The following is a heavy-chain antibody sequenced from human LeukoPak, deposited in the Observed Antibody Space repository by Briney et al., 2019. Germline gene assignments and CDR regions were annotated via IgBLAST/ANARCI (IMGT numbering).Heavy chain of an antibody. CDR3: AKDLRSRIVGATVDY. D-gene: IGHD1-26*01. CDR2: ISGSGGST. V-gene: IGHV3-23*01. Sequence: GGSLRLSCAASGFTFSSYAMSWVRQAPGKGLEWVSAISGSGGSTYYADSVKGRFTISRDNSKNTLYLQMNSLRAGDTAVYYCAKDLRSRIVGATVDYWGQGTLVTVSS. J-gene: IGHJ4*02. CDR1: GFTFSSYA.